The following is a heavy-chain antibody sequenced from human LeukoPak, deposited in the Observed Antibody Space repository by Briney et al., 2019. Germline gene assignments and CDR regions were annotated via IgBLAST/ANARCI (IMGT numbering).Heavy chain of an antibody. Sequence: SETLSLTCAVSGGSISSGGYSWSWIRQPPGKGLEWIGYIYHSGSTYYNPSLKSRVTISVDRSKNQFSLTLSSVTAADTAVYYCARDSYDILTGSRNFDYWGQGTLVTVSS. CDR3: ARDSYDILTGSRNFDY. CDR2: IYHSGST. J-gene: IGHJ4*02. V-gene: IGHV4-30-2*01. D-gene: IGHD3-9*01. CDR1: GGSISSGGYS.